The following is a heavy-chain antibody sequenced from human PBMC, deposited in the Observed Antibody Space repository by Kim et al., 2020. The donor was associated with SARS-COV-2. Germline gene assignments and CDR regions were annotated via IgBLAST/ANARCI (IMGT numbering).Heavy chain of an antibody. CDR3: ARLGEYYYGSGSYLFRAPRHDAVGAFDI. CDR1: GFTFSSYW. Sequence: GGSLRLSCAASGFTFSSYWMSWVRQAPGKGLEWVANIKQDGSEKYYVDSVKGRFTISRDNAKNSLYLQMNSLRAEDTAGYYCARLGEYYYGSGSYLFRAPRHDAVGAFDIWGQGTMVTVSS. J-gene: IGHJ3*02. V-gene: IGHV3-7*01. CDR2: IKQDGSEK. D-gene: IGHD3-10*01.